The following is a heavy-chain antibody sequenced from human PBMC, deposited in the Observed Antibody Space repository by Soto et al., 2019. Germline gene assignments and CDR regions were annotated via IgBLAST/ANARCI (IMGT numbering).Heavy chain of an antibody. D-gene: IGHD3-16*02. Sequence: PSETLSRTCVVSGGSVTSGGHSWSWIRQAPGKGLEWVGSIYQSKSAYYNPSLRSRVAISVDRANNQAAIRMPSVTAADTAIYYRARGDTHLGELSHDYWRQGTLVIVS. J-gene: IGHJ4*02. CDR2: IYQSKSA. CDR3: ARGDTHLGELSHDY. CDR1: GGSVTSGGHS. V-gene: IGHV4-30-2*01.